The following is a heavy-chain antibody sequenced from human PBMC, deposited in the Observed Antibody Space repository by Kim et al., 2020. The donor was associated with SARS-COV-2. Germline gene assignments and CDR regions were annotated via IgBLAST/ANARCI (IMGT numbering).Heavy chain of an antibody. Sequence: YNPSRKSRITISVDTSKSQCSLQLSSGTAADTAVYYCARQQLPPTDWFDPWGQGTLVTVSS. J-gene: IGHJ5*02. CDR3: ARQQLPPTDWFDP. D-gene: IGHD2-2*01. V-gene: IGHV4-39*01.